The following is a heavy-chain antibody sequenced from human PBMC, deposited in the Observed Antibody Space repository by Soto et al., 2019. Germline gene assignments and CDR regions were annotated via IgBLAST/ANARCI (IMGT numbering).Heavy chain of an antibody. D-gene: IGHD2-2*01. V-gene: IGHV1-24*01. CDR3: VKILEAYHDAFDV. CDR1: GYTLTELS. Sequence: QVQLVQSGAEVKKPGASVKVSCTVSGYTLTELSMHWVRQAPGKGLEWMGRFDPEDGEAIYAQKFQGRVTMTEDTSTDTAFMELSSLRSEDTAVYYCVKILEAYHDAFDVWGQGTMVTVSS. J-gene: IGHJ3*01. CDR2: FDPEDGEA.